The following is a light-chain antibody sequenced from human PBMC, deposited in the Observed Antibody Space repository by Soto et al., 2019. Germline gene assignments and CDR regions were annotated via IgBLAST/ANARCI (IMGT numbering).Light chain of an antibody. Sequence: EIVLTQSPGTLSLSPGERAPLSCRASQSVSSSYLAWYQQKPGQAPRLLIYDASNRATGIPARFSGSGSGTDFTLTISSLEPDDFAVYYCQQRSNWLWTFGQGTKVDIK. CDR2: DAS. CDR3: QQRSNWLWT. CDR1: QSVSSSY. J-gene: IGKJ1*01. V-gene: IGKV3D-20*02.